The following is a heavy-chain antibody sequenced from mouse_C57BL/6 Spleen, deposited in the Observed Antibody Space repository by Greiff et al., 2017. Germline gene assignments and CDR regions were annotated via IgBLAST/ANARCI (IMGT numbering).Heavy chain of an antibody. J-gene: IGHJ3*01. Sequence: VQLVESGAELVKPGASVKLSCKASGYTFTEYTIHWVKQRSGQGLEWIGWFYPGSGSIKYNEKFKDKATLTADKSSSTVYMELSRLTSEDSAVYFCARHEGDYDYDLAWFAYWGQGTLVTVSA. D-gene: IGHD2-4*01. CDR1: GYTFTEYT. CDR3: ARHEGDYDYDLAWFAY. V-gene: IGHV1-62-2*01. CDR2: FYPGSGSI.